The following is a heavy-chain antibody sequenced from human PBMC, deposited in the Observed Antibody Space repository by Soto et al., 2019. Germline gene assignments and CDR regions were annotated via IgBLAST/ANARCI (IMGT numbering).Heavy chain of an antibody. CDR2: IDPSDSQT. D-gene: IGHD1-26*01. CDR1: GYSFAGYW. J-gene: IGHJ5*01. V-gene: IGHV5-10-1*01. Sequence: GESQQISWKGSGYSFAGYWITWVRQKPGKGLEWMGRIDPSDSQTFYSPSFRGHVTISVTKSITTVFLQWSSLRASDTAMYYCDLHLYESDPGHNFQYYLDTWGQGPPVTVSS. CDR3: DLHLYESDPGHNFQYYLDT.